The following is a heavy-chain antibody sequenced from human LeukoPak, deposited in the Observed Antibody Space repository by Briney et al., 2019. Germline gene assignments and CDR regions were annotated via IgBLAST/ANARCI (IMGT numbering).Heavy chain of an antibody. CDR3: AASAPSYYVAFGF. D-gene: IGHD3-22*01. V-gene: IGHV4-59*08. Sequence: PSETLSLTCTVSGVSISSYCWSWIRQPPGKGLEWIGYKCNRGSTNYNPSLRSRVTVSVDTSKQQFSLRLSSVTAADTAFYYCAASAPSYYVAFGFWGQGTLVAVSS. CDR1: GVSISSYC. CDR2: KCNRGST. J-gene: IGHJ4*02.